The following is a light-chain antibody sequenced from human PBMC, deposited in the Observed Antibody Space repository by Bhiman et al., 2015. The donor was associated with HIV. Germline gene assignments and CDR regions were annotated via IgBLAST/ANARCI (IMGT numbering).Light chain of an antibody. J-gene: IGLJ2*01. CDR2: GKN. Sequence: SSELTQDPAVSVALGQTVRITCQGDSLRTYYASWYQQKPGQAPVLVIYGKNNRPSGIPDRFSGSSSGSTASLTITGSQAEDEADYYCNSRDSSGNVVFGGGTKLTVL. V-gene: IGLV3-19*01. CDR3: NSRDSSGNVV. CDR1: SLRTYY.